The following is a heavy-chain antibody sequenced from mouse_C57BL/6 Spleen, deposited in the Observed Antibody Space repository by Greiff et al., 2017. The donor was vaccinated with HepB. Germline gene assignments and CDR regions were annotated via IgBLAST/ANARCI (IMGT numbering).Heavy chain of an antibody. J-gene: IGHJ4*01. Sequence: VHLVESGGGLVKPGGSLKLSCAASGFTFSDYRMHWVRQAPEKGLEWVAYISSGSSTIYYADTVKGRFTISRDNAKNTLFLQMTSLRSEDTAMYYCARHYGSSYYAMDYWGQGTSVTVSS. CDR1: GFTFSDYR. D-gene: IGHD1-1*01. CDR3: ARHYGSSYYAMDY. CDR2: ISSGSSTI. V-gene: IGHV5-17*01.